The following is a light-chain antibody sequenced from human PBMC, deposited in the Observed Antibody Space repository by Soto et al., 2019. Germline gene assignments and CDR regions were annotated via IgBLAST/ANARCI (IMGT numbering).Light chain of an antibody. CDR1: SSNIGAGYD. J-gene: IGLJ3*02. CDR3: QSYDSSVSGSWV. CDR2: GNS. Sequence: QSVLTQPPSVSGAPGQRVTISCTGSSSNIGAGYDVHWYQQLPGTAPKLLMYGNSNRPSGVPDRFSGSKSGTSASLAITGLQAEDEADYYCQSYDSSVSGSWVFGGGTKLTVL. V-gene: IGLV1-40*01.